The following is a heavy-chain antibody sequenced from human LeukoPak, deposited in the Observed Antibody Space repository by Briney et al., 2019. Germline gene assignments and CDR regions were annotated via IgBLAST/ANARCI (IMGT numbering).Heavy chain of an antibody. D-gene: IGHD4-17*01. J-gene: IGHJ5*02. CDR3: AREFVYGDPFDP. V-gene: IGHV3-66*01. CDR2: LYSGGST. CDR1: GFTVSSNY. Sequence: GGSLRLSCAASGFTVSSNYMSWVRQAPEKGLERVSVLYSGGSTYYADSVKGRFTVSRDNSKNTLYLQMNSLRAEDTAAYYCAREFVYGDPFDPWGQGTLVTVSS.